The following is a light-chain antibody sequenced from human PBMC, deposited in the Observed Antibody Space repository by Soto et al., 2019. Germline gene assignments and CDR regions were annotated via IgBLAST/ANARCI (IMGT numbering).Light chain of an antibody. Sequence: QSALTQPASVSGSPGQSITIAFTGTSSDIGAYNYVSWYRQHPGKAPQLLIYDVNNRPSGVSHRFSGSKSGNTASLTISGLQSEDEADYFCTSYTGSNTLEVFGPGTKVTVL. CDR2: DVN. CDR3: TSYTGSNTLEV. J-gene: IGLJ1*01. V-gene: IGLV2-14*03. CDR1: SSDIGAYNY.